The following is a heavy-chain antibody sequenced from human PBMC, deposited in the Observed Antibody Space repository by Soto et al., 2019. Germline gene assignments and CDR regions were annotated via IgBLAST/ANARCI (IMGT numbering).Heavy chain of an antibody. CDR2: FYTGVTT. CDR3: ARDNVNTAMIRGQYRFYYYGMDV. D-gene: IGHD5-18*01. J-gene: IGHJ6*02. CDR1: GFTIRTNY. V-gene: IGHV3-53*01. Sequence: GGSLRLSCAASGFTIRTNYISWVRQAPGKGLECVSVFYTGVTTYYADSVKGRFTISVDSSKNTLYLQMNNLRAEDTAIYYCARDNVNTAMIRGQYRFYYYGMDVWGQGTTVTVS.